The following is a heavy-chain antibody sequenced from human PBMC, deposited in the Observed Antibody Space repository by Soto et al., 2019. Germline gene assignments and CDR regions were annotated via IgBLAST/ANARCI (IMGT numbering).Heavy chain of an antibody. CDR3: EKLGSPVPYHYYGMDV. D-gene: IGHD6-13*01. CDR1: GFTFSSYA. V-gene: IGHV3-23*01. J-gene: IGHJ6*02. Sequence: GGSLRLSCAASGFTFSSYAMSWVRQAPGKGLEWVSAISGSGDSTYYADSVKGRFTISRDNSKNTLYLQMNSLRAEDTAVYYCEKLGSPVPYHYYGMDVWGQGTTVNVSS. CDR2: ISGSGDST.